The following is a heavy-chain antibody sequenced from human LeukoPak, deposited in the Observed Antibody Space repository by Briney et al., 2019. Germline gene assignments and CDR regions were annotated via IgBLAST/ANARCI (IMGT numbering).Heavy chain of an antibody. CDR3: ARGPMLKGDY. J-gene: IGHJ4*02. Sequence: GGTLRLSCAASGFTFSSYGMHWVRQAPGKGLEWVAFIRYDGSNKYYVDSVKGRFTISRDDAYRSLFLQMNSLRAEDTAIYYCARGPMLKGDYWGQGTLVTVSS. CDR2: IRYDGSNK. D-gene: IGHD3-16*01. V-gene: IGHV3-30*02. CDR1: GFTFSSYG.